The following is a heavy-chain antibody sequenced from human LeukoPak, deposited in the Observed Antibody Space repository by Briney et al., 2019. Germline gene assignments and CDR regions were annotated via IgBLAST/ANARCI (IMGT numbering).Heavy chain of an antibody. Sequence: GGSLRLSCEASGFTFSTHDMNWVRQPPGKGLEWVSCISGGSTFITYADSVKGRFTISRDNAKNSLYLQMNSLRAEDTAVYYCAKFYDISTGYFDCWGQGTLVTVSS. V-gene: IGHV3-21*04. D-gene: IGHD3-9*01. J-gene: IGHJ4*02. CDR1: GFTFSTHD. CDR2: ISGGSTFI. CDR3: AKFYDISTGYFDC.